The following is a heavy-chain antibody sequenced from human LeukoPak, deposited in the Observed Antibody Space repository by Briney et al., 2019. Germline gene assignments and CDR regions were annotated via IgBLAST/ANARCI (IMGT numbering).Heavy chain of an antibody. D-gene: IGHD5-18*01. V-gene: IGHV3-23*01. Sequence: QPGGSLRLSCAASAFTFSSYAMSWVRQAPGKGLEWVSSISGSGTITYYADSVKGRFTISRDNSKNTLYLQMNSLRAEDTAVYYCARGDTADYWGQGTLVTVSS. CDR1: AFTFSSYA. J-gene: IGHJ4*02. CDR3: ARGDTADY. CDR2: ISGSGTIT.